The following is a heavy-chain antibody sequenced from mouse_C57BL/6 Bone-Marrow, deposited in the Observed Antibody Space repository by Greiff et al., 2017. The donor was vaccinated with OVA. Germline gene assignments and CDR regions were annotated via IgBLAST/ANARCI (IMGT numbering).Heavy chain of an antibody. Sequence: EVMLVESGGGLVKPGGSLKLSCAASGFTFSSYAMSWVRQTPEKRLEWVATISDGGSYTYYPDNVKGRFTISRDKAKNNLYLQMSHLKSEDTAMYYCAREMITTWYFDVWGTGTTVTVSS. CDR2: ISDGGSYT. CDR3: AREMITTWYFDV. V-gene: IGHV5-4*01. J-gene: IGHJ1*03. D-gene: IGHD2-4*01. CDR1: GFTFSSYA.